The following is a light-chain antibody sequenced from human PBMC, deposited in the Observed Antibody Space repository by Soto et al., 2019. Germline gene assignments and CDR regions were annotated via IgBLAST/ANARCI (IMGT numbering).Light chain of an antibody. V-gene: IGKV3-20*01. CDR1: QSVNSNY. Sequence: EIVLTQSPGTLSLSRGERATLSCRASQSVNSNYLAWYQQKPGQAPRLLIYGASSRATGIPDRFSGSGSGTDFTLTISRLEPEDFAVYYCQQYGSSRGTFGQGTKVEIK. J-gene: IGKJ1*01. CDR3: QQYGSSRGT. CDR2: GAS.